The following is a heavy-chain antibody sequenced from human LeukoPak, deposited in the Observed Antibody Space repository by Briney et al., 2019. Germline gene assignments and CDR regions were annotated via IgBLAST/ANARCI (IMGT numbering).Heavy chain of an antibody. J-gene: IGHJ4*02. CDR3: ARAVPSRQAIDY. CDR1: GFTFSSYW. CDR2: ISDSGGSK. V-gene: IGHV3-74*01. Sequence: GGSLRLSCAASGFTFSSYWMHWVRQAPGKGLVWVSSISDSGGSKYYADSVNGRFTISRDNSKNTLYLQMNSLIPEDTAVYYCARAVPSRQAIDYWGQGTLVTVSS.